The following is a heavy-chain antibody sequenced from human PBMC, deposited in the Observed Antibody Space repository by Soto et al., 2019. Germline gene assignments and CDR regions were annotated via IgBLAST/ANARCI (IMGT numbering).Heavy chain of an antibody. V-gene: IGHV3-9*01. Sequence: AGGSLRLSCAASGFTFDDYAMHWVRQAPGKGLEWVSGISWNSGSIGYADSVKGRFTISRDNAKNSLYLQMNSLRAEDTALYYCAKAIVATIGEDYYYGMDVWGQGTTVTVSS. D-gene: IGHD5-12*01. J-gene: IGHJ6*02. CDR1: GFTFDDYA. CDR2: ISWNSGSI. CDR3: AKAIVATIGEDYYYGMDV.